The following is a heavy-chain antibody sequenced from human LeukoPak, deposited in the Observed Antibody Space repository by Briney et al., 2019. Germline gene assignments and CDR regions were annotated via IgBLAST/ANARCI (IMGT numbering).Heavy chain of an antibody. V-gene: IGHV3-74*01. J-gene: IGHJ5*02. CDR2: INSDGSST. CDR3: ARDLGYYASGIYYAAWFDP. CDR1: GFTFSNYW. Sequence: PGRSLRLSCAASGFTFSNYWIHWVRQAPGKGLVWVSRINSDGSSTNYAESVKGRFSISRDNAKNTVYLQMNSLRVEDTAVYFCARDLGYYASGIYYAAWFDPWGQGTLVTVSS. D-gene: IGHD3-10*01.